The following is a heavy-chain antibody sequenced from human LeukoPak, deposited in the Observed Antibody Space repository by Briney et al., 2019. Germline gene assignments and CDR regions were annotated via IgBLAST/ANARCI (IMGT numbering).Heavy chain of an antibody. CDR3: ARVGIAAAGTFWRAFDI. D-gene: IGHD6-13*01. Sequence: PSQTLSLTCTVSGGSISSGGYYWSWIRQPPGKGLEWIGYIYYSGSTNYNPSLKSRVTISVDTSKNQFSLKLSSVTAADTAVYYCARVGIAAAGTFWRAFDIWGQGTMVTVSS. CDR1: GGSISSGGYY. CDR2: IYYSGST. J-gene: IGHJ3*02. V-gene: IGHV4-61*08.